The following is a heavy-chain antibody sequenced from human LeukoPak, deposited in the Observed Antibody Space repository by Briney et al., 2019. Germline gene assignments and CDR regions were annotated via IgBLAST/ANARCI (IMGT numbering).Heavy chain of an antibody. CDR2: IYYSGST. D-gene: IGHD6-13*01. CDR3: AREVVAAPGTVDY. J-gene: IGHJ4*02. V-gene: IGHV4-59*01. Sequence: SETLSLTCTVSGDSIRGFHWSWIRQPPGKGLEWIGYIYYSGSTNYKPSLKSRVTISVDTSKNQFSLKLTSVTAADTAVYYCAREVVAAPGTVDYWGQGTLVTVSS. CDR1: GDSIRGFH.